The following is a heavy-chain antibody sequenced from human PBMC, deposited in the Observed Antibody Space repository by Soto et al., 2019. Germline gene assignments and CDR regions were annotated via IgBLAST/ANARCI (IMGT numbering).Heavy chain of an antibody. CDR2: MNPNIGNT. J-gene: IGHJ4*02. CDR3: ARGTLKTKDIVVVVAANQPNFDY. Sequence: ASVKVSCKASGYTFTSYDINWVRQATGQGLEWMGWMNPNIGNTGYAQKFQGRVTMTRNTSISTAYMELSSLRSEDTAVYYCARGTLKTKDIVVVVAANQPNFDYWGQGTLVTVSS. CDR1: GYTFTSYD. D-gene: IGHD2-15*01. V-gene: IGHV1-8*01.